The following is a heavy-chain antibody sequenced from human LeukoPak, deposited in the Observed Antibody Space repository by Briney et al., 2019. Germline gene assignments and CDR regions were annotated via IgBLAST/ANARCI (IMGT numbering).Heavy chain of an antibody. CDR3: AKGLYDSSGYYPVDAFDI. CDR2: ISGSGGST. CDR1: GFTFDDYG. Sequence: PGGSLRLSCAASGFTFDDYGMSWVRQAPGKGLEWVSAISGSGGSTYYADSVKGRFTISRDNSKNTLYLQMNSLRAEDTAVYYCAKGLYDSSGYYPVDAFDIWGQGTMVTVSS. V-gene: IGHV3-23*01. D-gene: IGHD3-22*01. J-gene: IGHJ3*02.